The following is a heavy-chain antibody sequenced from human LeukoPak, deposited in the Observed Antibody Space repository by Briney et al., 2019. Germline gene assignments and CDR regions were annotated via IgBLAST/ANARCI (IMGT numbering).Heavy chain of an antibody. CDR2: IYYSGST. V-gene: IGHV4-59*08. Sequence: PSETLSLTCTVSGGSISSYYWSWIRQPPGKGLEWIGYIYYSGSTNYNSSLKSRVTISVDTSKNQFSLKLSSVTAADTAVYYCARARVGATINWFDPWGQGTLVTVSS. J-gene: IGHJ5*02. D-gene: IGHD1-26*01. CDR1: GGSISSYY. CDR3: ARARVGATINWFDP.